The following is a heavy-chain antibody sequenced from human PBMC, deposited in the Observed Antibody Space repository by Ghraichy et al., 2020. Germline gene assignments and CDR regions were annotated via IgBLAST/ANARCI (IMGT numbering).Heavy chain of an antibody. V-gene: IGHV3-15*01. J-gene: IGHJ4*02. CDR3: TTERGPFDY. Sequence: GGSLRLSCAASGSTFSDAWMNWVRQAPGKGLEWVGHIKSATDGATTDYAAPVKGRFTISRDDSKNTVFLQMNTLKTDDTGVYYCTTERGPFDYWGQGTLVTVSS. CDR1: GSTFSDAW. CDR2: IKSATDGATT.